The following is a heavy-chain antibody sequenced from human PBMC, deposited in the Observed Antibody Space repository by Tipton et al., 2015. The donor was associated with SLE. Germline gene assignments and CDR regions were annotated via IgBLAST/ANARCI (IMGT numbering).Heavy chain of an antibody. D-gene: IGHD6-13*01. CDR3: ARAPLYSSSWYIPGGDAFDI. CDR1: GGSLRSYY. J-gene: IGHJ3*02. Sequence: TLSLTCTVSGGSLRSYYWRWIRQPPGQGLEWIGYIYYSGSTNYNPSLKSRVTISVDTSKNQFSLKLSSVTTADTAVYYCARAPLYSSSWYIPGGDAFDIWVQGTMVTVSS. CDR2: IYYSGST. V-gene: IGHV4-59*01.